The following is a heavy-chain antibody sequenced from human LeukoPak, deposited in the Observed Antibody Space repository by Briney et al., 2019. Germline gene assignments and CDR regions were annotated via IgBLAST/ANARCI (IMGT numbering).Heavy chain of an antibody. V-gene: IGHV1-18*01. J-gene: IGHJ6*03. CDR3: ARAGGITLVRGVIPGDYYYYYMDV. Sequence: ASVKVSCKASGYTFTSYGISWVRQAPGQGLEWMGWISAYNGNTNYAQKLQGRVTMTTDTSTSTAYMELRSLRSDDTAVYYCARAGGITLVRGVIPGDYYYYYMDVWGKGTTVTISS. CDR1: GYTFTSYG. CDR2: ISAYNGNT. D-gene: IGHD3-10*01.